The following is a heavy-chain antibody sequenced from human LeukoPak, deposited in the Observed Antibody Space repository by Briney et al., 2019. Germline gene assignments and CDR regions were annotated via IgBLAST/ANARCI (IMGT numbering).Heavy chain of an antibody. CDR1: GGSFSGYY. D-gene: IGHD3-22*01. J-gene: IGHJ6*03. CDR3: ARMISALGYMDV. Sequence: SETLSLTCAVCGGSFSGYYWSWIRQPPGKGLEWIGEINHSGSTNYNPSLKSRVTISVDTSKNQFSLKLSSVTAADTAVYYCARMISALGYMDVWGKGTTVTVSS. V-gene: IGHV4-34*01. CDR2: INHSGST.